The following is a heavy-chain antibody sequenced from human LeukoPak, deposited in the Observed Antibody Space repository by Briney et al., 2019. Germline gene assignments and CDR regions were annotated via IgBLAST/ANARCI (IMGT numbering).Heavy chain of an antibody. V-gene: IGHV3-23*01. Sequence: SGGSLRLSCTASGLTFSTYALSWVRQTPGKGLEWLSVISATGSTTYYADSVRGRFTISRDNSKNTLYLQMNSLRVEDTAVYYCAKDSQSVAFFLDDALDLWGQGTIVTVPA. CDR2: ISATGSTT. D-gene: IGHD2/OR15-2a*01. J-gene: IGHJ3*01. CDR1: GLTFSTYA. CDR3: AKDSQSVAFFLDDALDL.